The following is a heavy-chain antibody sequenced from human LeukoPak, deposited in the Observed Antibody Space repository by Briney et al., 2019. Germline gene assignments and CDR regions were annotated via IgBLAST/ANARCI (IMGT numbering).Heavy chain of an antibody. V-gene: IGHV3-21*04. CDR3: AKDDAWLQFGE. J-gene: IGHJ4*02. CDR2: ISSSSSYI. CDR1: GFTFSSYS. D-gene: IGHD3-10*01. Sequence: GGSLRLSCAASGFTFSSYSMNWVRQAPGKGLEWVSSISSSSSYIYYADSVKGRFTISRDNSKNTLYLEVISLIAEDTAVYYCAKDDAWLQFGEWSQGTLVTVSS.